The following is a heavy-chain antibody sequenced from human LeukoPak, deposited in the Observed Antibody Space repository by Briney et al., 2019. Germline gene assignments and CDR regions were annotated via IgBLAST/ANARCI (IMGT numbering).Heavy chain of an antibody. V-gene: IGHV1-18*01. CDR2: ISAYNGNT. CDR1: GYTFTSYG. Sequence: ASVKVSCKDSGYTFTSYGISWVRQAPGQGLEWMGWISAYNGNTNYAQNLQGRVTMTTDTSTSTAYMELRSLRSDDTAVYYCARASSKYSGSWPPGYWGQGTLVTVSS. D-gene: IGHD6-13*01. J-gene: IGHJ4*02. CDR3: ARASSKYSGSWPPGY.